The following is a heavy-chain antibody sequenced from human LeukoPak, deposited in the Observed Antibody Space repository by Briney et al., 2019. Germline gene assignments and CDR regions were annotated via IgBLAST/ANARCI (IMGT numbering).Heavy chain of an antibody. CDR3: TRHVYDSSGYYGSPYNYGMDV. D-gene: IGHD3-22*01. CDR2: IRSKANSYAT. Sequence: GGSLRLSCAASGFTFSGSAMHWVRQASGKGLEWVGRIRSKANSYATAYAASVKGRFTISRDDSKNTAYPQMNSLKTEDTAVYYCTRHVYDSSGYYGSPYNYGMDVWGQGTTVTVSS. V-gene: IGHV3-73*01. J-gene: IGHJ6*02. CDR1: GFTFSGSA.